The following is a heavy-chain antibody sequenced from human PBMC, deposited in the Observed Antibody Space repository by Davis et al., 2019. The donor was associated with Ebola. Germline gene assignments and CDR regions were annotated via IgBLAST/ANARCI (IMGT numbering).Heavy chain of an antibody. J-gene: IGHJ6*02. V-gene: IGHV4-61*08. Sequence: SETLSLTCTVSGGSISSGDYYWSWIRQPPGKGLEWIGYIYYSGSTNYNPSLKSRVTISVDTSKNQFSLKLSSVTAADTAVYYCARGYDILTGQGGYYGMDVWGQGTTVTVSS. CDR2: IYYSGST. D-gene: IGHD3-9*01. CDR3: ARGYDILTGQGGYYGMDV. CDR1: GGSISSGDYY.